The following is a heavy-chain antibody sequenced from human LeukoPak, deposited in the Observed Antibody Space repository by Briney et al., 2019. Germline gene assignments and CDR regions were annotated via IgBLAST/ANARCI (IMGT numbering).Heavy chain of an antibody. Sequence: GGSLRLSCAASGFTFDDYAMHWVRQAAGKGLEWVSGISWNSGSIGYADSVKGRFTISRDNAKNSLYLQMNSLRAEDTALYYCAKEGPYGRYFGYWGQGTLVTVSS. CDR2: ISWNSGSI. J-gene: IGHJ4*02. CDR3: AKEGPYGRYFGY. V-gene: IGHV3-9*01. CDR1: GFTFDDYA. D-gene: IGHD4-17*01.